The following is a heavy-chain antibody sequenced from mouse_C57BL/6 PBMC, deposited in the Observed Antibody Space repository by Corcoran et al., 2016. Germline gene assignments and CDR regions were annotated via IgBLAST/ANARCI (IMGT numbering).Heavy chain of an antibody. D-gene: IGHD1-1*01. V-gene: IGHV1-26*01. CDR3: ARELRYYGSSYRYFDV. J-gene: IGHJ1*03. CDR2: INPNNGGT. Sequence: EVQLQQSGPELVKPGASVKISCKASGYTFTDYYMNWVKQSHGKSLEWIGDINPNNGGTSYNQKFKGKATLTVDKSSSTAYMELRSLTSEDSAVYYCARELRYYGSSYRYFDVWGTGTTVTVSS. CDR1: GYTFTDYY.